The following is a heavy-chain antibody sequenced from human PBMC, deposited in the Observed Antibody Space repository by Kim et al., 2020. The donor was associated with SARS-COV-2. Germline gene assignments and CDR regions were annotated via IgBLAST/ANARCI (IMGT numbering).Heavy chain of an antibody. CDR1: GFTFSSYG. V-gene: IGHV3-30*18. J-gene: IGHJ3*02. CDR2: ISYDGSNK. Sequence: GESLRLSCAASGFTFSSYGMHWVRQAPGKGLEWVAVISYDGSNKYYADSVKGRFTISRDNSKNTLYLQMNSLRAEDTAVYYCAKDKGSSWFDAFDIWGQGTMVTVSS. D-gene: IGHD6-13*01. CDR3: AKDKGSSWFDAFDI.